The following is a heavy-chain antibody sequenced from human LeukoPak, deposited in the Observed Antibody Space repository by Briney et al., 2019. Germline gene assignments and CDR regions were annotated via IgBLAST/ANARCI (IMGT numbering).Heavy chain of an antibody. V-gene: IGHV3-74*01. CDR3: ARASSTSCYY. Sequence: GGSLRLSCAASGFTVSSNYMSWVRHAPGKGLVWVSRIHSDGGTTSYADSVKGRFTISRDNAKNTLYLQMNSLRAEDTAVYYCARASSTSCYYWGQGTLVTVSS. CDR2: IHSDGGTT. J-gene: IGHJ4*02. CDR1: GFTVSSNY. D-gene: IGHD2-2*01.